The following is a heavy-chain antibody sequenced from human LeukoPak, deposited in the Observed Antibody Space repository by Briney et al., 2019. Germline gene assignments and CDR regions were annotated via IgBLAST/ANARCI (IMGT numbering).Heavy chain of an antibody. D-gene: IGHD2-15*01. CDR1: GGTFSSYT. Sequence: SVKVSCKASGGTFSSYTISWVRQAPRQGLEWMGRIIPILGIANYAQKFQGRVTITADKSTSTAYMELSSLRSEDTAVYYCARDRRDVVVVAATKWFDPWGQGTLVTVSS. J-gene: IGHJ5*02. CDR2: IIPILGIA. CDR3: ARDRRDVVVVAATKWFDP. V-gene: IGHV1-69*04.